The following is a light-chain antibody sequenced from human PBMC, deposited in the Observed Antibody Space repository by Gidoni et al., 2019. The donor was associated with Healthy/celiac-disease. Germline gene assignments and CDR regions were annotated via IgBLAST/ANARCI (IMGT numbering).Light chain of an antibody. CDR3: QSYDSSLSGSGV. Sequence: QSVLTQPPSVSRAPGQRVTISCTGSSSNIGAGYDVHWYQQLPGTAPKLLIYGNSNRLSGVPDRFSGSKSGTSASLAITGLQAEDEADYYCQSYDSSLSGSGVFGGGTKLTVL. J-gene: IGLJ2*01. V-gene: IGLV1-40*01. CDR2: GNS. CDR1: SSNIGAGYD.